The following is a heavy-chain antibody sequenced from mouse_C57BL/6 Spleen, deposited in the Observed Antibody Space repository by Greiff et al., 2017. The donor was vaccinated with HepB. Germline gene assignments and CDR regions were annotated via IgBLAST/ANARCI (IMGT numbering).Heavy chain of an antibody. Sequence: EVQLQQSGPELVKPGASVKISCKASGYTFTDYYMNWVKQSHGKSLEWIGDINPNNGGTSYNQKFKGKATLTVDKSSSTAYMELRSLTSEDSAVYYCARWGSYPAWFAYWGQGTLVTVSA. D-gene: IGHD1-1*01. CDR1: GYTFTDYY. J-gene: IGHJ3*01. CDR3: ARWGSYPAWFAY. CDR2: INPNNGGT. V-gene: IGHV1-26*01.